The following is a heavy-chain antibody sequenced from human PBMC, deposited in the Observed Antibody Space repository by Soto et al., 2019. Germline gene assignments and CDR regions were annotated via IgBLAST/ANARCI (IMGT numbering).Heavy chain of an antibody. CDR1: GFTFSSFW. CDR3: ARGVRDHYYMDV. V-gene: IGHV3-74*01. J-gene: IGHJ6*03. CDR2: LNGDGSTT. Sequence: EVQLVESGGGLVQPGGSLRLSCAASGFTFSSFWMHWVRQAPGKGLVWVSRLNGDGSTTNYADSVKGRFTISRDNAKNTLFLQMNSLGVDDAAVYYCARGVRDHYYMDVWGRGTTVTVSS. D-gene: IGHD3-10*01.